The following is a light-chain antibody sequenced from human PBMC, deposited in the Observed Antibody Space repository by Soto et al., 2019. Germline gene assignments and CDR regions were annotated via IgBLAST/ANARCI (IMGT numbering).Light chain of an antibody. CDR1: QSISSY. CDR3: QQSYSTPRT. V-gene: IGKV1-39*01. CDR2: AAS. J-gene: IGKJ1*01. Sequence: DIQMTQSPSSLSASVGDRVTITCRASQSISSYLNWYQQKPGKAPKLLIYAASSLQSGVPSRFSGSGSGTDFTLPISSLQPDDVATYYCQQSYSTPRTFGQGTKVEIK.